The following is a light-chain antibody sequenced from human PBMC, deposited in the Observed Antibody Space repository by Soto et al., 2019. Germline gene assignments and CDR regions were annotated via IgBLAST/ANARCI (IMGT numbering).Light chain of an antibody. V-gene: IGLV1-47*01. CDR2: RNN. CDR3: AAWDDSLSGAV. CDR1: RSNIGSNY. Sequence: QAVVTQPPSASGTPGQRVTISCSGSRSNIGSNYVYWYQQLPGTAPKLLIYRNNQRPSGVPDRFSGSKSGTSASLAISGLRYEDEADYYCAAWDDSLSGAVFGGGTQLTVL. J-gene: IGLJ7*01.